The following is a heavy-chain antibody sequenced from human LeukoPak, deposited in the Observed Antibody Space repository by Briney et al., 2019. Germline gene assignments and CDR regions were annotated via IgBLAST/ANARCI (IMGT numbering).Heavy chain of an antibody. Sequence: GGSLRLSCAASGFTFSSFAMSWVRQAPGKGLEWVANIKQDGSDKYYVDSVKGRFTISRDNAKNSLYLQMNSLRAEDTAVYYCARSLGYCSAGSCFPFDYWGQGTLVTVSS. J-gene: IGHJ4*02. V-gene: IGHV3-7*05. CDR3: ARSLGYCSAGSCFPFDY. CDR2: IKQDGSDK. CDR1: GFTFSSFA. D-gene: IGHD2-15*01.